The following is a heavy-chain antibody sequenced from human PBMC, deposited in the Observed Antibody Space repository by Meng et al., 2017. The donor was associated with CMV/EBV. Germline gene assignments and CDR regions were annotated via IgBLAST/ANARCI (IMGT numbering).Heavy chain of an antibody. CDR2: INSDGSST. V-gene: IGHV3-74*01. J-gene: IGHJ3*02. D-gene: IGHD6-13*01. CDR3: ARDNRKGQQLVRAFDI. CDR1: GFTFSSYW. Sequence: GGSLRLSCAASGFTFSSYWMHWVRQAPEKGLVWVSRINSDGSSTNYADSVKGRFTISRDNAKNTLYLQMNSLRAEDTAVYYCARDNRKGQQLVRAFDIWGQGTMVTVSS.